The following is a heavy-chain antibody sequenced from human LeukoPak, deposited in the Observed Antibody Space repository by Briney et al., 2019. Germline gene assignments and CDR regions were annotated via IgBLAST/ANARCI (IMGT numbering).Heavy chain of an antibody. CDR1: GFIVSNNY. J-gene: IGHJ4*02. CDR3: ATRVSTSRSFDY. V-gene: IGHV3-53*01. CDR2: IYSGGST. Sequence: GGSLRLSCAPSGFIVSNNYMTWVRQAPGKGLEWVSVIYSGGSTYYADSVKGRFTISRDNSKNTLYLQMNSLRAEDTAVYYCATRVSTSRSFDYWGQGTLVPVSS.